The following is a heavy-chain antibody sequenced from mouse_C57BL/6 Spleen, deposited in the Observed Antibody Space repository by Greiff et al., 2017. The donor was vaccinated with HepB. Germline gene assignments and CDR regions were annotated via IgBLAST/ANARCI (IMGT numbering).Heavy chain of an antibody. CDR1: GYTFTSYG. D-gene: IGHD1-1*01. CDR2: IYPRSGNT. V-gene: IGHV1-81*01. J-gene: IGHJ2*01. Sequence: QLQQSGAELARPGASVKLSCKASGYTFTSYGISWVKQRTGQGLEWIGEIYPRSGNTYYNEKFKGKATLTADKASSTAYMELRSLTSEDSAVYFGARKDTRYYGSSYYFDYWGQGTTLTVSS. CDR3: ARKDTRYYGSSYYFDY.